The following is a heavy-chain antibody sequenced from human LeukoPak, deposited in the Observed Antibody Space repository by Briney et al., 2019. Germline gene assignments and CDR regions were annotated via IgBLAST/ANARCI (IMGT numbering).Heavy chain of an antibody. D-gene: IGHD2-21*01. V-gene: IGHV5-51*01. Sequence: PGESLKISCKGSGYSFTSYWIGWVRQMPGKGLECMGIIYPGDSDTGYSPSFQGQVTISADKSISTAYLQWSSLKASDTAMYYCARITYCGGDCYTTFDYWGQGTLVTVSS. CDR1: GYSFTSYW. CDR2: IYPGDSDT. CDR3: ARITYCGGDCYTTFDY. J-gene: IGHJ4*02.